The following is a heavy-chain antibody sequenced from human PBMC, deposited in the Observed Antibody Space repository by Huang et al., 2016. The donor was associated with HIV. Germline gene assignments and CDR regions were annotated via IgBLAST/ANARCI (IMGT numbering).Heavy chain of an antibody. CDR2: IDPGDQDT. CDR3: ARQGVGDFVVEPTGLGAFDI. Sequence: VPLVQSGAVVKKPGESLKLSCTGSGYTFNGYWIGWVRQMPGKGLEWMGIIDPGDQDTTESTACQGQGTISADKAISTAYLQGSGLKASDTAMYYCARQGVGDFVVEPTGLGAFDIWGQGTMVTVSS. D-gene: IGHD2-2*01. V-gene: IGHV5-51*01. J-gene: IGHJ3*02. CDR1: GYTFNGYW.